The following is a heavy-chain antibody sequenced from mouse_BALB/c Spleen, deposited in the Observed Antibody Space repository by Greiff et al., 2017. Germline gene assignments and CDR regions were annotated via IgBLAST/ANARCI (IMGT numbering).Heavy chain of an antibody. J-gene: IGHJ3*01. Sequence: EVQLVESGGGLVKPGGSLKLSCAASGFTFVAFYLYWVRQTPEKRLEWVATISDGGSYTYYPDSVKGRFTISRDNAKNNLYLEMSSLRSEDTAMYYCAKVQGAWFAYWGQGTMVTVSA. V-gene: IGHV5-4*02. CDR3: AKVQGAWFAY. D-gene: IGHD2-14*01. CDR2: ISDGGSYT. CDR1: GFTFVAFY.